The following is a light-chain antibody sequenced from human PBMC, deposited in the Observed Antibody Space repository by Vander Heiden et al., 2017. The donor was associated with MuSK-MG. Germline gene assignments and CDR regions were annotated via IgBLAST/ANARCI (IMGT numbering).Light chain of an antibody. CDR1: QSVSRF. J-gene: IGKJ2*01. V-gene: IGKV3-11*01. CDR3: QHRNSHSWEYT. Sequence: EIVLTQSPATLSLSPGERATLSCRASQSVSRFLAWYQQKPGQAPRLLIYDTSNRAQGSPARFSGGGSGTDFTLTISSREPEDFAVYYCQHRNSHSWEYTFGQGTKMEIK. CDR2: DTS.